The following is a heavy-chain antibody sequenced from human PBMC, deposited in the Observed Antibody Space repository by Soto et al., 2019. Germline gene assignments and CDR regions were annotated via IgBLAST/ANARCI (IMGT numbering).Heavy chain of an antibody. V-gene: IGHV3-30*18. J-gene: IGHJ6*02. CDR2: ISYDGSNK. CDR1: GFTFSSYG. D-gene: IGHD6-19*01. CDR3: ANGYSSGWYIGYYGMDV. Sequence: QVQLVESGGGVVQSGRSLRLSCAASGFTFSSYGMHWVRQAPGKGLEWVAVISYDGSNKYYADSVKGRFTISRDNSKNTLYLQMNSLRAEDTAVYYCANGYSSGWYIGYYGMDVWGQGTTVTVSS.